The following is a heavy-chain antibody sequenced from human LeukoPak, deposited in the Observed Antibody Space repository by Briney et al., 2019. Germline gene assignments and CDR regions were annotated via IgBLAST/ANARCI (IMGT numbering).Heavy chain of an antibody. Sequence: PGGSLRLSCAASGFTFSSYSMNWVRQAPGKGLEWVSSISSSSSYIYYADSVKGRFTISRDNAKNSLYLQMNSLRAEDTAVYYCAREPGVLYGYDLYYFDYWGQGTLVTVSS. CDR2: ISSSSSYI. CDR1: GFTFSSYS. CDR3: AREPGVLYGYDLYYFDY. D-gene: IGHD5-18*01. V-gene: IGHV3-21*01. J-gene: IGHJ4*02.